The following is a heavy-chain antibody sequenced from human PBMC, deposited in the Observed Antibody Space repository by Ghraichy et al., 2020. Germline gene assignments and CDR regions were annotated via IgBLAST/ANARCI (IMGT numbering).Heavy chain of an antibody. J-gene: IGHJ3*02. Sequence: SVKVSCKASGGTFSSYAISWVRQAPGQGLEWMGGIIPIFGTANYAQKFQGRVTITADESTSTAYMELSSLRSEDTAVYYCARDIPQGGSNAFDIWGQGTMVTVSS. CDR1: GGTFSSYA. CDR2: IIPIFGTA. V-gene: IGHV1-69*13. CDR3: ARDIPQGGSNAFDI. D-gene: IGHD2-15*01.